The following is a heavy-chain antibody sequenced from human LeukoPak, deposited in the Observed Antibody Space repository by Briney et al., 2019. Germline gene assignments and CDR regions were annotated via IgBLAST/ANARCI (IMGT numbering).Heavy chain of an antibody. Sequence: ASVKVSCKASGYTFTSYDINWVRQATGQGLEWMGWMNPNSGNTGYVRKFQGRVTMTRNTSISTAYMELSSLRSEDTAVYYCGRGRGNGRPENYFDYWGQGTLVTVSS. CDR2: MNPNSGNT. D-gene: IGHD2-8*01. V-gene: IGHV1-8*01. CDR1: GYTFTSYD. CDR3: GRGRGNGRPENYFDY. J-gene: IGHJ4*02.